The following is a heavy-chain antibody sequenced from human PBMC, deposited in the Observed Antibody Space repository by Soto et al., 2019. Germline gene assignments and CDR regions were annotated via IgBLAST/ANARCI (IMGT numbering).Heavy chain of an antibody. Sequence: QVPLVQSGAEVKKPGSSVKVSCKASGGTFSSYTISWVRQAPGQGLEWMGRIIPILGIANYAQKFQGRVTITADKSTSTAYMELSSLRSEDTAVYYCARQGGSSSPFDYWGQGTLVTVSS. J-gene: IGHJ4*02. CDR1: GGTFSSYT. D-gene: IGHD6-13*01. CDR2: IIPILGIA. CDR3: ARQGGSSSPFDY. V-gene: IGHV1-69*02.